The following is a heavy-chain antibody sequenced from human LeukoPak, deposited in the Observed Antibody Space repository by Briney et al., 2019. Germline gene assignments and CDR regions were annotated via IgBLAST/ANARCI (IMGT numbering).Heavy chain of an antibody. CDR3: ARRTYYDTLTGYNYWYFDL. CDR1: GVSISDCY. V-gene: IGHV4-59*01. Sequence: PSETLSLTCTVSGVSISDCYWSWVRQPPGKGLEWIGYIYYTGSTDYNPSLKSRVTMSVDTSKNQFSLNLRSVTATDTAVYYCARRTYYDTLTGYNYWYFDLWGRGTLVTVSS. CDR2: IYYTGST. J-gene: IGHJ2*01. D-gene: IGHD3-9*01.